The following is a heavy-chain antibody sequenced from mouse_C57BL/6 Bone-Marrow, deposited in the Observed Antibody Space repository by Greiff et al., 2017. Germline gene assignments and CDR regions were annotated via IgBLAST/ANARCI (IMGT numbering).Heavy chain of an antibody. CDR3: ARTIYYDYSFAY. J-gene: IGHJ3*01. CDR2: IHPNSGST. CDR1: GYTFTSYW. Sequence: VKLQQPGAELVKPGASVKLSCKASGYTFTSYWMHWVKQRPGQGLEWIGMIHPNSGSTNYNEKFKSKATLTVDKSSSTAYMQLSSLTSEDSAVYYCARTIYYDYSFAYWGQGTLVTVSA. V-gene: IGHV1-64*01. D-gene: IGHD2-4*01.